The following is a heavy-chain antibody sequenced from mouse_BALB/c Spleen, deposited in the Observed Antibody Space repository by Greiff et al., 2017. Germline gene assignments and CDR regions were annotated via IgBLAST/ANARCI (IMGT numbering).Heavy chain of an antibody. V-gene: IGHV5-6*02. CDR1: GFTFSSYG. CDR2: ISSGGSYT. CDR3: SRRITTVPYYAIDY. J-gene: IGHJ4*01. Sequence: DVKLVESGGDLVKPGGSLKLSCAASGFTFSSYGMSWVRQTPDKRLEWVATISSGGSYTYYPDSVKGRFTISRDNAKNTLYLQMSSLKSEDTAMYYFSRRITTVPYYAIDYWGQGTSVTVSS. D-gene: IGHD1-1*01.